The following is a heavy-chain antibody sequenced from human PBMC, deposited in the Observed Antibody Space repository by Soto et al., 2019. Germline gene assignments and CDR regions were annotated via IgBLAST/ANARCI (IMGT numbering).Heavy chain of an antibody. CDR1: GGSFSSYA. CDR2: IIPNLGVA. CDR3: ARDGSRFYDILTGYYPPYGMDV. Sequence: SVKVSCKASGGSFSSYAIRWVRQAPGQGLEWMGRIIPNLGVANYAQKFQGRVTITADKSTSTAYMELSSLRSEDTAVYYCARDGSRFYDILTGYYPPYGMDVWGQGTTVTVSS. J-gene: IGHJ6*02. V-gene: IGHV1-69*04. D-gene: IGHD3-9*01.